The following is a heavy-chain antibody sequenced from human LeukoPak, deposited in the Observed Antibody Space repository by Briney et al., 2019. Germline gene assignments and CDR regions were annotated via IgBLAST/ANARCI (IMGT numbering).Heavy chain of an antibody. CDR2: ISYDGSNK. Sequence: GGSLRLSCAASGFTFSSYAMHWVRQAPGKGLEWVAVISYDGSNKYYADSVKGRFTISRDNSKNTLYLQMNSLRAEDTAVYYCARDRHGEAFDIWGQGTMVTVSS. V-gene: IGHV3-30-3*01. D-gene: IGHD3-10*01. CDR1: GFTFSSYA. CDR3: ARDRHGEAFDI. J-gene: IGHJ3*02.